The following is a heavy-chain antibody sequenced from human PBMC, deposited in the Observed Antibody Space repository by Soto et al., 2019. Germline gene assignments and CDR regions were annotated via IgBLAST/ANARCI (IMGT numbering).Heavy chain of an antibody. CDR3: VGDKDVHTPMVHGNY. D-gene: IGHD5-18*01. Sequence: EVQLVESGGGLVQPGESLRLSCTASGITFSSYSMKWVRQAPGKGLEWLSYISSSKTTYADSVKGRFTISRDNAKNSVYLQMNSLRDEDTAVYYCVGDKDVHTPMVHGNYWGRGTRVTVSS. CDR2: ISSSKTT. J-gene: IGHJ4*02. V-gene: IGHV3-48*02. CDR1: GITFSSYS.